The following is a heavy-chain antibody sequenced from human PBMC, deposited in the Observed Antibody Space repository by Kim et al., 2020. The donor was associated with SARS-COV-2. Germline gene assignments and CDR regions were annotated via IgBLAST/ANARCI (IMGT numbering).Heavy chain of an antibody. J-gene: IGHJ5*02. CDR1: GYTFTGYY. D-gene: IGHD6-13*01. CDR2: INPNSGGT. V-gene: IGHV1-2*02. Sequence: ASVKVSCKASGYTFTGYYMHWVRQAPGQGLEWMGWINPNSGGTNYAQKFQGRVTMTRDTSISTAYMELSRLRSDDTAVYYCARVSSSWYWWFDPWGQGTLVTVSS. CDR3: ARVSSSWYWWFDP.